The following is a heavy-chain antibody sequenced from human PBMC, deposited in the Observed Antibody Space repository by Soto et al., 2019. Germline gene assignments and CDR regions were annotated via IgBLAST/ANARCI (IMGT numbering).Heavy chain of an antibody. CDR3: ARDQRGPKYSSSWYLDD. CDR2: IWYDGSNK. J-gene: IGHJ4*02. Sequence: QVQLVESGGGVVQPGRSLRLSCAASGFTFSSYGMHWVRQAPGKGLEWVAVIWYDGSNKYYADSVKGRFTISRDNSKNTLYLQMNSLRAEDTAVYYCARDQRGPKYSSSWYLDDWGQGTLVTVSS. D-gene: IGHD6-13*01. V-gene: IGHV3-33*01. CDR1: GFTFSSYG.